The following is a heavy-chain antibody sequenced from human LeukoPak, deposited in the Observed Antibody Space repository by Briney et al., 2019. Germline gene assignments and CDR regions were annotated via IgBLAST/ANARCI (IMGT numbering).Heavy chain of an antibody. Sequence: GGSLRLSCTASGFTFGDYAMSWVRQAPGKGLEWVGFIRSNTYGGTGEYAASVKSRFTISRDDSKSIAYLQMNSLKTEDTAVYYCSRDQYRYNYGSGSSGLFDYWGQGTLVTVSS. V-gene: IGHV3-49*04. J-gene: IGHJ4*02. CDR3: SRDQYRYNYGSGSSGLFDY. D-gene: IGHD3-10*01. CDR2: IRSNTYGGTG. CDR1: GFTFGDYA.